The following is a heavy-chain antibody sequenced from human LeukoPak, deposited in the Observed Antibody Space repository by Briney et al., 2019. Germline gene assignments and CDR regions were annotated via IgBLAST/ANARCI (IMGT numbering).Heavy chain of an antibody. V-gene: IGHV3-33*01. CDR2: IWYDGSNK. Sequence: PGGSLRLSCTASGFTFSTYGMHWLRQAPGKGLEWVAVIWYDGSNKYYADSVKGRFTISRDNSKNTLYLQMNSLRAEDTAVYYCARAVGPFDYWGQGTLVTASS. CDR3: ARAVGPFDY. J-gene: IGHJ4*02. CDR1: GFTFSTYG.